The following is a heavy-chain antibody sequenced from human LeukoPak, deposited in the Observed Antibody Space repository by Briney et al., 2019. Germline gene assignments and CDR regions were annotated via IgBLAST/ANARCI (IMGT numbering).Heavy chain of an antibody. CDR3: ARDRCSGGSCGLDY. Sequence: PGGSLRLSCAASGFTFSSYEMNWVRQAPGKGLEWVSYISSSGSTIYYADSVKGRFTISRDNAKSSLYLQMNSLRAEDTAVYYCARDRCSGGSCGLDYWGQGTLVTVSS. D-gene: IGHD2-15*01. CDR2: ISSSGSTI. V-gene: IGHV3-48*03. CDR1: GFTFSSYE. J-gene: IGHJ4*02.